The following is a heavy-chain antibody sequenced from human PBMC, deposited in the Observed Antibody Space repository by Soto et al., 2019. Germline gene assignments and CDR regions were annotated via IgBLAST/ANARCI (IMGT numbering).Heavy chain of an antibody. J-gene: IGHJ5*02. CDR3: ARLGDCRGGSCYPNWFDP. CDR1: GGSISSGGYS. Sequence: QQQLQESGSGLVRPSQTLSLTCAVSGGSISSGGYSWSWIRQPPGKGLEWVGYIYQSGSAYYNPSLQSRVTISLDRSQNQFSLKLTSVTAADTAVYYCARLGDCRGGSCYPNWFDPWGQGTLVTVSS. V-gene: IGHV4-30-2*01. CDR2: IYQSGSA. D-gene: IGHD2-15*01.